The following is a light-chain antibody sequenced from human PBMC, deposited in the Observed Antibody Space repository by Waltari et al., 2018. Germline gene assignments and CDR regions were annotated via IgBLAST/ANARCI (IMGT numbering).Light chain of an antibody. Sequence: EIVLTQSPGTLSLSPGERATLSCRASQSVSRSYLAWYQQKPGQPPRVLIHGASNRATGIPDMFSGSGSGTDFTLTISRLEPEDFAVYYCQQYGSSPWTFGQGTKVEIK. V-gene: IGKV3-20*01. CDR3: QQYGSSPWT. CDR2: GAS. CDR1: QSVSRSY. J-gene: IGKJ1*01.